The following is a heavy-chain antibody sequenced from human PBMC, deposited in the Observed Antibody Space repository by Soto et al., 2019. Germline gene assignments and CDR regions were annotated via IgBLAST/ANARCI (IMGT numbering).Heavy chain of an antibody. J-gene: IGHJ5*02. V-gene: IGHV1-69*13. D-gene: IGHD2-15*01. CDR3: ARGYCSGGSCFNWFDP. Sequence: ASVKVSCKASGGTFGSYAISWVRQAPGQGLEWMGGIIPIFGTANYAQKFQGRVTITADESTSTAYMELSSLRSEDTAVYYCARGYCSGGSCFNWFDPWGQGTLVTVSS. CDR1: GGTFGSYA. CDR2: IIPIFGTA.